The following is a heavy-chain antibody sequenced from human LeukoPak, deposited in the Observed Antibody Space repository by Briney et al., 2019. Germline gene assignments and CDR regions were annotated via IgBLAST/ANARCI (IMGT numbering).Heavy chain of an antibody. J-gene: IGHJ5*02. D-gene: IGHD5-12*01. CDR1: GGSFSGYY. Sequence: SETLSLTCAVYGGSFSGYYWSWIRQPPGKGLEWIGEINHSGSTNYNPSLKSRVTISVDTSKNQFSLKLSSVSAADTAVYYCARHSGYALYNWFDPWGKGTLVTVSS. CDR3: ARHSGYALYNWFDP. V-gene: IGHV4-34*01. CDR2: INHSGST.